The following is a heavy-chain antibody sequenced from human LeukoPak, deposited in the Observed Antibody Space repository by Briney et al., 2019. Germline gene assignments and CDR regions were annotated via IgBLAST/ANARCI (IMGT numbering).Heavy chain of an antibody. Sequence: SETLSLTCTVSGGSISSYYWSWIRQPPGKGLEWIGYIYYSGSTNYNPSLKSRVTISVDTSKNQFSLKLSSVTAADTAVYYCARSGYCSSTSCYDYWGQGTPVTVSS. CDR3: ARSGYCSSTSCYDY. CDR2: IYYSGST. D-gene: IGHD2-2*03. J-gene: IGHJ4*02. CDR1: GGSISSYY. V-gene: IGHV4-59*01.